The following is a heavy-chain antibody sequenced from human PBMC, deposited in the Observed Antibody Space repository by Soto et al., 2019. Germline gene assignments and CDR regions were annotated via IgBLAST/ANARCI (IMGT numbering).Heavy chain of an antibody. V-gene: IGHV1-69*11. J-gene: IGHJ6*02. CDR1: GGTFNTHG. Sequence: QLVQSGAEVKQPGSTVKVSCKASGGTFNTHGLAGVRKAPGHGRDWMGGITPALGPSNYQPKLKGRVTITADESTSTAYMELSSLRSEDKVVDDSARDLPNALVGGGTFYGVDVWGQGTAVPVSS. D-gene: IGHD3-16*01. CDR2: ITPALGPS. CDR3: ARDLPNALVGGGTFYGVDV.